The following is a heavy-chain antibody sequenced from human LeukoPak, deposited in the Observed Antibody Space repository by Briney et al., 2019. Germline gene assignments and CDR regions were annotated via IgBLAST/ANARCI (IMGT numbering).Heavy chain of an antibody. J-gene: IGHJ4*02. CDR3: ASRAPSYSSGWYQSYY. Sequence: SETLSLTCAVYGGSFSGYYWSWIRQPPGKGLEWIGEINHSGSTNYNLSLKSRVTISVDTSKNQFSLKLSSVTAADTAVYYCASRAPSYSSGWYQSYYWGQGTLVTVSS. CDR1: GGSFSGYY. V-gene: IGHV4-34*01. D-gene: IGHD6-19*01. CDR2: INHSGST.